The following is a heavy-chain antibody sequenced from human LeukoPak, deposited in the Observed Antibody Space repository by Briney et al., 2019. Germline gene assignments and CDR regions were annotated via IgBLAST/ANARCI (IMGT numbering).Heavy chain of an antibody. CDR3: ARDDDLGYGFSPNWFDP. Sequence: ASVKVSCKASGYTFTGYYMHWVRQAPGQGLEWMGWINPNSGGTNYAQKFQGRVTMTRDTSISTAYMELSRLRSDDTAVYYCARDDDLGYGFSPNWFDPWGQGTLVTVSS. CDR2: INPNSGGT. V-gene: IGHV1-2*02. CDR1: GYTFTGYY. D-gene: IGHD5-18*01. J-gene: IGHJ5*02.